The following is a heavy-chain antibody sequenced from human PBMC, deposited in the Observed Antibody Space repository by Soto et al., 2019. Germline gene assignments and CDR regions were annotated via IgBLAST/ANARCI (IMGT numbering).Heavy chain of an antibody. CDR1: GFPLSTYG. Sequence: EVQPLESGGGLVQPGGSLRLSCAASGFPLSTYGMSWVRQAPGKGLEWVSSITGTGGDTYYADSVKGRFTSSRDNSNNMLYLQMNSLRVEDTAVYYCARIRGYWYGLDVWGQGTTITVSS. CDR2: ITGTGGDT. CDR3: ARIRGYWYGLDV. V-gene: IGHV3-23*01. J-gene: IGHJ6*02.